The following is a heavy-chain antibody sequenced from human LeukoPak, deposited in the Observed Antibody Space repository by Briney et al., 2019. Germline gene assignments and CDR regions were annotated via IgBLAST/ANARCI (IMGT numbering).Heavy chain of an antibody. CDR3: ARDGYFSHPPHYYYYGMDV. J-gene: IGHJ6*02. Sequence: GGSLRLSCAASGFTFSTYGMHWVRQAPGKGLEWVAFIRYDGSTKYYADSVKGRFTVSRDNSKSTLYLQMNSLRAEDTAVYYCARDGYFSHPPHYYYYGMDVWGQGTTVTVSS. CDR1: GFTFSTYG. V-gene: IGHV3-30*02. D-gene: IGHD5-18*01. CDR2: IRYDGSTK.